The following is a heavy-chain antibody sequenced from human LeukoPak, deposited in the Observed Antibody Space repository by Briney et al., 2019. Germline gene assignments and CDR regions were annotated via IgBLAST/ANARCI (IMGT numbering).Heavy chain of an antibody. CDR3: VRVDDYGDYPYYFDS. J-gene: IGHJ4*02. CDR1: GFLVSSKY. D-gene: IGHD4-17*01. V-gene: IGHV3-66*01. Sequence: GGSLRLSCAASGFLVSSKYMSWVRQAPGKGLEWVSVIYSGGSTYYAHSVKGRFTISRDNSKNTVYLQMNSLRAEDTAVYYCVRVDDYGDYPYYFDSWGQGTLVTVSS. CDR2: IYSGGST.